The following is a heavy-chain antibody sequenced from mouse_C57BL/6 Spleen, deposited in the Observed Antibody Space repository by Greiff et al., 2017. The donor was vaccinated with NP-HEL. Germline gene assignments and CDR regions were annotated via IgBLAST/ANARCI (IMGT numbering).Heavy chain of an antibody. Sequence: EVQVVESGGGLVKPGGSLKLSCAASGFTFSSYAMSWVRQTPEKRLEWVATISDGGSYTYYPDNVKGRFTISRDNAKNNLYLQMSHLKSEDTAMYYCARRFTVVPYYYAMDYWGQGTSVTVSS. D-gene: IGHD1-1*01. CDR3: ARRFTVVPYYYAMDY. CDR1: GFTFSSYA. J-gene: IGHJ4*01. CDR2: ISDGGSYT. V-gene: IGHV5-4*03.